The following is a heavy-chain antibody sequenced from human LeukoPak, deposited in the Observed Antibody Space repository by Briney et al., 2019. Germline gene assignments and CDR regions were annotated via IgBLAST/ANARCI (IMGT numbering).Heavy chain of an antibody. CDR2: ISAYNGNT. V-gene: IGHV1-18*01. CDR3: ARGYYDFWSGYALYYYYGMDV. CDR1: GGTFSSYA. Sequence: ASVKVSCKASGGTFSSYAISWVRQAPGQGLEWMGWISAYNGNTNYAQKLQGRVTMTTDTSTSTAYMELRSLRSDDTAVYYCARGYYDFWSGYALYYYYGMDVWGRGTTVTVSS. J-gene: IGHJ6*02. D-gene: IGHD3-3*01.